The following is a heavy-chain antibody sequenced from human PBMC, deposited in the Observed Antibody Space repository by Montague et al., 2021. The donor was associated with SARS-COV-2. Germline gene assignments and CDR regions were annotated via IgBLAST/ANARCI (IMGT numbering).Heavy chain of an antibody. Sequence: SETRSLTCTVSGGFISTYYWSWIRQPPGKGLEWIGYIYYSGSTNYSPSLKSRVTISVDTSKNQFSLKLSSVTAADTAVYYCARDGYNAHQNYWYFDLWGRGTQVTVSS. CDR2: IYYSGST. V-gene: IGHV4-59*12. D-gene: IGHD5-24*01. J-gene: IGHJ2*01. CDR1: GGFISTYY. CDR3: ARDGYNAHQNYWYFDL.